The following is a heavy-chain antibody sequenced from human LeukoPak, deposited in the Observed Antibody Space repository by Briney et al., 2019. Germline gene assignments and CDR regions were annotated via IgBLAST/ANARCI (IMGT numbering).Heavy chain of an antibody. Sequence: SETLSLTCTVSDGSISSYYWSWIRQPPGKGLEWIGYIYYSGSTNYNPSLKSRVTISVDTSKNQFSLKLSSVTAADTAVYYCARVLGYGDYYFDYWGQGTLVTVSS. CDR1: DGSISSYY. V-gene: IGHV4-59*01. J-gene: IGHJ4*02. CDR3: ARVLGYGDYYFDY. D-gene: IGHD4-17*01. CDR2: IYYSGST.